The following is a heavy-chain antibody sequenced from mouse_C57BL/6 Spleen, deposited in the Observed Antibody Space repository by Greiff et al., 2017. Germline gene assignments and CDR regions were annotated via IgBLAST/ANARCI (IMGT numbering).Heavy chain of an antibody. CDR3: AVLSLFDY. V-gene: IGHV1-61*01. CDR1: GYTFTSYW. Sequence: QVQLQQPGAELVRPGSSVKLSCKASGYTFTSYWMDWVKQRPGQGLEWIGNIYPSDSETHYNQKFKDKATLTVDKSSSTAYMQLSSLTSEDSAVYYCAVLSLFDYWGQGTTLTVSS. CDR2: IYPSDSET. J-gene: IGHJ2*01.